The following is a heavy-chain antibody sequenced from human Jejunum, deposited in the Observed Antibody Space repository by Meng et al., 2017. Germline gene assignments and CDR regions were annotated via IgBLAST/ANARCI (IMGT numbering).Heavy chain of an antibody. CDR3: ARAIRERYFDS. D-gene: IGHD1-14*01. J-gene: IGHJ4*02. CDR1: GVSTTATCY. CDR2: VWTSGAT. V-gene: IGHV4-4*09. Sequence: QWKVHEGGQGHARPPGTLSPTCTVPGVSTTATCYWTWIRQAPGKGLEWIGEVWTSGATYYNPSLSSRITISIDTSNNQFSLEVAFLTAADTAVYYCARAIRERYFDSWGQGTLVTVSS.